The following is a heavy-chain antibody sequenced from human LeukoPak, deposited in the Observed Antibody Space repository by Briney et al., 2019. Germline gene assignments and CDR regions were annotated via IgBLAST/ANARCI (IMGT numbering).Heavy chain of an antibody. CDR2: ISSSSYI. Sequence: PGGSLRLSCGASGFTFSSYSMNWVRQAPGKGLEWVSSISSSSYIYYADSVKGRFTISRDNAKNSLYLQMNSLRAEDTAVYYCARDAAAAGPYYYMDVWGKGTTVTISS. CDR3: ARDAAAAGPYYYMDV. D-gene: IGHD6-13*01. CDR1: GFTFSSYS. J-gene: IGHJ6*03. V-gene: IGHV3-21*01.